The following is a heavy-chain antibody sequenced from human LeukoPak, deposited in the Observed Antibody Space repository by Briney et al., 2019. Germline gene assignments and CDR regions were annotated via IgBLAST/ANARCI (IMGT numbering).Heavy chain of an antibody. CDR1: GFTFSSYA. CDR3: ASAQCGGGTCYQIFDY. J-gene: IGHJ4*02. V-gene: IGHV3-30-3*01. Sequence: GGSLRLSCAASGFTFSSYAMHWVRQAPGKGLEWVAVISSDGSNIYYADSVKGRFTISRDNPKSTLYLQMNGLRAEDAAVYYCASAQCGGGTCYQIFDYWGQGTLVTVSS. D-gene: IGHD2-15*01. CDR2: ISSDGSNI.